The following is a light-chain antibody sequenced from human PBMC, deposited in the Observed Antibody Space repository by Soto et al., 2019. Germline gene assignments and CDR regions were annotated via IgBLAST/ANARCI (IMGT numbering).Light chain of an antibody. J-gene: IGKJ1*01. V-gene: IGKV1-5*01. CDR3: QQYDSYPRT. Sequence: DIQMTQSPSTLSASVGDRVTITCRASQSVSRWLAWHQQKPGKAPKFLIYDASSLESGVPSRFSGSGSGTEFTLTISSLQPDDFATYYCQQYDSYPRTFGQGTKVDIK. CDR2: DAS. CDR1: QSVSRW.